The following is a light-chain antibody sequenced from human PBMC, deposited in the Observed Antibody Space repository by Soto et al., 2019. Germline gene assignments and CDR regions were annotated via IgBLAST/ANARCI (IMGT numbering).Light chain of an antibody. CDR1: QSVNSN. J-gene: IGKJ1*01. V-gene: IGKV3-15*01. CDR2: GAS. CDR3: QHYNSYSEA. Sequence: EIVMTQSPATLSVSPGERATLSCRASQSVNSNLAWYQQKPGQAPRLLIYGASTRAAGIPARFSGSGSGTEFSLTISSLQSEDFATYYCQHYNSYSEAFGQGTKVELK.